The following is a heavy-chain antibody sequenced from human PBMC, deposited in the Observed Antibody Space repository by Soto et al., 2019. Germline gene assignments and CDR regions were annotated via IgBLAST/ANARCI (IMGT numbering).Heavy chain of an antibody. Sequence: SEAPSPTSTLSGGSLSSYYLSWVPPPPGKGLEWIGYIYYSGSTNYNPSLKSRVTISVDTSKNQFSLKLSSVTAADTAVYYCARGGGDYYGSYYMDVWGKGTTVTVSS. CDR1: GGSLSSYY. CDR3: ARGGGDYYGSYYMDV. D-gene: IGHD3-10*01. V-gene: IGHV4-59*01. J-gene: IGHJ6*03. CDR2: IYYSGST.